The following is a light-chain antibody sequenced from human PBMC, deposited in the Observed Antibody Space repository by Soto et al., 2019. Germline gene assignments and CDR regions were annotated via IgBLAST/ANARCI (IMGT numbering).Light chain of an antibody. CDR2: GAS. CDR3: QQYGSSPPT. Sequence: VLSQSAGTLSLSTGERATLSCRASQSVSSSYLAWYQQKPGQAPRLLIYGASSRATGIPDRFSGSGSGTDFTLTINRLEPEDFALYYCQQYGSSPPTFGQGTKVDIK. V-gene: IGKV3-20*01. J-gene: IGKJ1*01. CDR1: QSVSSSY.